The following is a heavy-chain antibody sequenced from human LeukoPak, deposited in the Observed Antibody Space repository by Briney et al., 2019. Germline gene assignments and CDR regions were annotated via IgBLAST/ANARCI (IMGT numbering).Heavy chain of an antibody. CDR2: ISWNSGSI. CDR3: AKDKHYGTMDV. J-gene: IGHJ6*03. D-gene: IGHD4-17*01. V-gene: IGHV3-9*01. CDR1: GFTFDDYA. Sequence: GRSLRLSCAASGFTFDDYAMHWVRHAPGKGLEWVSGISWNSGSIGYADSVKGRFTISRDNAKNSLYLQMNSLRAEDTALYYCAKDKHYGTMDVWGKGTTVTVSS.